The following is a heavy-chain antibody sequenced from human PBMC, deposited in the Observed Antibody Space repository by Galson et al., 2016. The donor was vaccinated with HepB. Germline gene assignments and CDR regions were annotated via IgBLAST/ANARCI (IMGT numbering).Heavy chain of an antibody. CDR3: ARMILYSKLFDP. V-gene: IGHV3-7*01. Sequence: SLRLSCAASGFAFRAYWMSWVRQAPEKGLEWVANIKEDGTKKNYVESVKGRFTVFRDNARNSLSLHMNSLTAADTGVYYCARMILYSKLFDPWGQGTLVTVSS. D-gene: IGHD3/OR15-3a*01. J-gene: IGHJ5*02. CDR1: GFAFRAYW. CDR2: IKEDGTKK.